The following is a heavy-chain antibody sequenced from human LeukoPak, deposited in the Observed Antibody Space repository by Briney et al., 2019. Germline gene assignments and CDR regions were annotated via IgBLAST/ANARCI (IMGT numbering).Heavy chain of an antibody. Sequence: GGSLRLSCAASGFTFSSYAIHWVRRAPGKGLEWVAVISYDGSNKYYADSVKGRFTISRDNSKNTLYLQMNSLTAEDTAVYYCARDPRYGSGSYSVDDAFDIWGQGTMVTVSS. CDR2: ISYDGSNK. D-gene: IGHD3-10*01. CDR3: ARDPRYGSGSYSVDDAFDI. J-gene: IGHJ3*02. V-gene: IGHV3-30*04. CDR1: GFTFSSYA.